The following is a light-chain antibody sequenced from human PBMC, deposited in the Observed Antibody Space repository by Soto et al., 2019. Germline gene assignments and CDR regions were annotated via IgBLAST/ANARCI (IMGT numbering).Light chain of an antibody. J-gene: IGKJ1*01. CDR3: LQYSSHSWT. V-gene: IGKV1-5*01. CDR1: RSISDW. Sequence: DIQMTQSPSTLSPSVGDRVTITCRASRSISDWLAWYQQKPGKAPKLLIFDAASLKSGVPSRFSGSGSVTEFTLTISGLQPDDVATYYCLQYSSHSWTFGQGAKVAIK. CDR2: DAA.